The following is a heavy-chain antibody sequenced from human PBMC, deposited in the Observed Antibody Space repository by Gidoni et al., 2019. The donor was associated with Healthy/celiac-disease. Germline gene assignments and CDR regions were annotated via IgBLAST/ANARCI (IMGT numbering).Heavy chain of an antibody. CDR2: ISWNSGSI. V-gene: IGHV3-9*01. J-gene: IGHJ6*02. Sequence: EVQLVESGGGLVQPGRSLRLSCAASGFTFDDYAMHWVRQAPGKGLEWVSGISWNSGSIGYADSVKGRFTISRDNAKNSLYLQMNSLRAEDTALYYCAKDHYYYGMDVWGQGTTVTVSS. CDR1: GFTFDDYA. CDR3: AKDHYYYGMDV.